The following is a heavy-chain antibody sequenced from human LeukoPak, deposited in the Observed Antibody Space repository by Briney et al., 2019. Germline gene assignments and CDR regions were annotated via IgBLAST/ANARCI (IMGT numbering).Heavy chain of an antibody. Sequence: ASVKVSCKASGYTFTGYYMHWVRQAPGQGLEWMGWINPNSGGTNYAQKFQGRVTMTRDTSIRTAYMELSRLRSDDTAVYYCANLVGYSSDWYYLDYWGQGTLVTVSS. CDR1: GYTFTGYY. CDR3: ANLVGYSSDWYYLDY. J-gene: IGHJ4*02. CDR2: INPNSGGT. V-gene: IGHV1-2*02. D-gene: IGHD6-19*01.